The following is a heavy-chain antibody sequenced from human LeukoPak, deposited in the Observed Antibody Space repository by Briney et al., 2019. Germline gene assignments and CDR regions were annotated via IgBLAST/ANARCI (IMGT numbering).Heavy chain of an antibody. J-gene: IGHJ4*02. CDR3: ARDYREGNYYDSSGYYYVLPDY. Sequence: GRSLRLSCAASGFTFDDYAMHWVRQAPGKGLEWVSGISWNSGSIGYADSVKGRFTISRDNAKNSLYLQMNSLRSDDTAVYYCARDYREGNYYDSSGYYYVLPDYWGQGTLVTVSS. CDR2: ISWNSGSI. CDR1: GFTFDDYA. D-gene: IGHD3-22*01. V-gene: IGHV3-9*01.